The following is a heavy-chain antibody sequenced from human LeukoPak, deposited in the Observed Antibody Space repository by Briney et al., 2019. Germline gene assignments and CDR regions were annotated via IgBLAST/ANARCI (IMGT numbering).Heavy chain of an antibody. CDR2: ITGSGDST. V-gene: IGHV3-23*01. Sequence: GGSLRLSCAAPGFTFSSYTMSWVRQAPGKGLEWVSSITGSGDSTYDADSVKGRFTISRDNSENTLYLQVNSLRAEDTAVYYCAKVLEQWLIRGGAFDMWGQGTMVTVSS. CDR3: AKVLEQWLIRGGAFDM. CDR1: GFTFSSYT. D-gene: IGHD6-19*01. J-gene: IGHJ3*02.